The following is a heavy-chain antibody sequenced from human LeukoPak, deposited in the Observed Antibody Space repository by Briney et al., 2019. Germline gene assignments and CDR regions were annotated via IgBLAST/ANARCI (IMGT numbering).Heavy chain of an antibody. J-gene: IGHJ6*02. Sequence: PSETLSLTCAVSGGSISSGGYSWSWIRQPPGKGLEWIGRIYASGSTHYHPSLQSRLHMSIDTSNNQLSLKLSSVTAADTAIYYCARDRVTFFGVWDAWGQGTTVTVSS. V-gene: IGHV4-30-4*07. CDR2: IYASGST. D-gene: IGHD3-3*01. CDR3: ARDRVTFFGVWDA. CDR1: GGSISSGGYS.